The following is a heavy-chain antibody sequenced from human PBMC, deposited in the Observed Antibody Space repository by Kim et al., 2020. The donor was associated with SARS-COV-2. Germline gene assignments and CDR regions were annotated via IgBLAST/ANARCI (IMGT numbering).Heavy chain of an antibody. CDR1: GFTFSSYA. J-gene: IGHJ4*02. CDR2: ISGSGGST. V-gene: IGHV3-23*01. D-gene: IGHD1-26*01. Sequence: GGSLRLSCPASGFTFSSYAMSWVRQAPGKGLEWVSAISGSGGSTYYADSVKGRFTISRDNSKNTLYLQMNSLRAEDTAVYYCAKDLLYSGSYQPSYFDYWGQGTLVTVSS. CDR3: AKDLLYSGSYQPSYFDY.